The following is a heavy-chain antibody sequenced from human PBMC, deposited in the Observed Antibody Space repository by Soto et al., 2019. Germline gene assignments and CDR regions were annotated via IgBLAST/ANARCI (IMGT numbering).Heavy chain of an antibody. CDR3: ASPRDNYYYNGMDV. CDR1: GGTFSSYA. Sequence: QVQLVQSGAEVKKPGSSVKVSCKASGGTFSSYAISWVRQAPGQGLEWMGGFIPIFGAAAYAQNFQGRVTIAADESTSTAYMELSSLRSEDTAVYYCASPRDNYYYNGMDVWGQGTTVTVSS. V-gene: IGHV1-69*12. D-gene: IGHD3-10*01. CDR2: FIPIFGAA. J-gene: IGHJ6*02.